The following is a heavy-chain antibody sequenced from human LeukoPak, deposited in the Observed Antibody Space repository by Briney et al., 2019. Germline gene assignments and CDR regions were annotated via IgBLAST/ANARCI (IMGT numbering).Heavy chain of an antibody. CDR2: IYYSGST. D-gene: IGHD3-10*01. J-gene: IGHJ3*01. Sequence: PSETLSLTCTVSGGSISSSSYYWGWIRQPPGKGLEWIGSIYYSGSTYYNASLQSRVTISIDTSKNQFSLKLSSVTAADTAVYYCAREMVRGVIRTYDWGQGTMVTVSS. CDR1: GGSISSSSYY. CDR3: AREMVRGVIRTYD. V-gene: IGHV4-39*07.